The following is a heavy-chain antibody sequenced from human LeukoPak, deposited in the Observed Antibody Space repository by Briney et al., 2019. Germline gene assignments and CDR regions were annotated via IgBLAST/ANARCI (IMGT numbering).Heavy chain of an antibody. CDR1: GRTFSNHG. J-gene: IGHJ4*02. V-gene: IGHV3-30*18. CDR2: ITSDGNNK. Sequence: PVGSLRLSCAASGRTFSNHGMHWVRQAPGKGLEWVAMITSDGNNKYYADSVKDRFTISRDDSKKTLYLQMNRLRDEDTAVYYCAKDKIFRYLDSWGQGALVTVTS. CDR3: AKDKIFRYLDS. D-gene: IGHD2/OR15-2a*01.